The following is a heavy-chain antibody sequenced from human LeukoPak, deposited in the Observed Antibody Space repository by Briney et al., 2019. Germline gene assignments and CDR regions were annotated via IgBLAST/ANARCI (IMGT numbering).Heavy chain of an antibody. D-gene: IGHD3-3*01. CDR3: ARVGESNYDFWSGYYYNWFDP. Sequence: ASVKVSCKASGGTFSSYAISWVRQAPGQGLEWMGGIIPIFGTANYAQKFQGRVTITADESTSTAYMELSSLRSEDTAVYYCARVGESNYDFWSGYYYNWFDPWGQGTLVTVSS. V-gene: IGHV1-69*13. J-gene: IGHJ5*02. CDR1: GGTFSSYA. CDR2: IIPIFGTA.